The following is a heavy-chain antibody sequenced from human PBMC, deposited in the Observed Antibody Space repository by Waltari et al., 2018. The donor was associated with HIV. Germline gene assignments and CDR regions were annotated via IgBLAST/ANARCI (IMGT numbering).Heavy chain of an antibody. CDR1: GDTFSNYY. CDR3: ARAYCSATGCQIGGY. V-gene: IGHV1-2*06. D-gene: IGHD2-2*01. J-gene: IGHJ4*02. Sequence: QVQLVQSGAEGKTPGASVEVSCKASGDTFSNYYLHWVRQAPGQGLEWRGRSNPGNGATNYAQSFQGRVTMTRDTSISTAYMELTRLTSDDTAVYYCARAYCSATGCQIGGYWGQGTLVTVSS. CDR2: SNPGNGAT.